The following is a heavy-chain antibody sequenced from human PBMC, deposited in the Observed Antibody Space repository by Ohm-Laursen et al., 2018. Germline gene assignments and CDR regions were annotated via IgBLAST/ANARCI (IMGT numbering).Heavy chain of an antibody. Sequence: SSVKVSCKASGGTFSSYAISWVRQAPGQGLEWMGGIIPIFGTANYAQKFQGRVTITADESTSTAYMELSSLRSEDTAVYYCATDRYCSSTSCYVNYYYGMDVWGQGTTVTVS. J-gene: IGHJ6*02. CDR3: ATDRYCSSTSCYVNYYYGMDV. CDR2: IIPIFGTA. D-gene: IGHD2-2*01. CDR1: GGTFSSYA. V-gene: IGHV1-69*01.